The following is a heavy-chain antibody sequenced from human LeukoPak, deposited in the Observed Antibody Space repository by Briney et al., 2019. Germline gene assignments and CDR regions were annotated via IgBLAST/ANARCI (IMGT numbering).Heavy chain of an antibody. V-gene: IGHV3-21*01. CDR2: ISGSGSDT. Sequence: GGSLRLSCAASGFTFRTYGMHWIRQAPGKGLQWVSGISGSGSDTFYTNSVKGRFTISRDNAKNSLYLQMNSLRAEDTAVYYCAELGITMIGGVWGKGTTVTISS. D-gene: IGHD3-10*02. J-gene: IGHJ6*04. CDR1: GFTFRTYG. CDR3: AELGITMIGGV.